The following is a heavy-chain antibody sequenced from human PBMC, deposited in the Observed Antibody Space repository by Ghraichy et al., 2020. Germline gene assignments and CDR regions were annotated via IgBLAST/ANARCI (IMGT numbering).Heavy chain of an antibody. CDR2: VHSGGAT. CDR3: ARHTPLGIDY. J-gene: IGHJ4*02. D-gene: IGHD1-26*01. Sequence: SETLSLTCAVSGASLTTYYWTWIRQPPGQRLEWLGYVHSGGATDYNPSLKSRVAISMDPAKNQVSLRMTSVIVADTALYYCARHTPLGIDYRGQGTMVTVSS. CDR1: GASLTTYY. V-gene: IGHV4-59*08.